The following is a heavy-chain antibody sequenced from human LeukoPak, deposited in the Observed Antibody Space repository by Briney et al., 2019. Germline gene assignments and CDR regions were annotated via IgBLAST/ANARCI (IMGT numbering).Heavy chain of an antibody. CDR2: IIPILGIA. D-gene: IGHD3-10*01. Sequence: AASVKVSCKASGGTFSSYAISWVRQAPGQGLEWMGRIIPILGIANYAQKFQGRVTITADKSTSTAYMELSSLRSEDTAVYYCARVLATMVRGVITSYGMDVWGQGTTVTVSS. CDR3: ARVLATMVRGVITSYGMDV. CDR1: GGTFSSYA. V-gene: IGHV1-69*04. J-gene: IGHJ6*02.